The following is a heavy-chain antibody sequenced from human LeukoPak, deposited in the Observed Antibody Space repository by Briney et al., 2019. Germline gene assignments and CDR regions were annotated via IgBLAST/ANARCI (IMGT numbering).Heavy chain of an antibody. J-gene: IGHJ4*02. CDR2: ISSSSSYI. CDR3: ARDGPRAGRGVIFEN. D-gene: IGHD3-10*01. Sequence: GGSLRLSCAASGFTFSSYSMNWVRQAPGKGLEWVSSISSSSSYIYYADSVKGRFIISRDNSKNSLYLQMNSLRAEDTAVYYCARDGPRAGRGVIFENWGQGTLVTVSS. V-gene: IGHV3-21*01. CDR1: GFTFSSYS.